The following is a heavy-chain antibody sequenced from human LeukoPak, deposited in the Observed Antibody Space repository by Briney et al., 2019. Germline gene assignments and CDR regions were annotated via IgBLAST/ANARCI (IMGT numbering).Heavy chain of an antibody. Sequence: GESLKISCKGSGYSFTSYWIGWVRQMPGKGLEWMGIIYPGDSDTRYSPSFQGQVTISADNSISTAYLQWSSLKASDTAMYYCARRYYGSGSYYYFDYWGQGTLVTVSS. D-gene: IGHD3-10*01. CDR3: ARRYYGSGSYYYFDY. J-gene: IGHJ4*02. CDR1: GYSFTSYW. CDR2: IYPGDSDT. V-gene: IGHV5-51*01.